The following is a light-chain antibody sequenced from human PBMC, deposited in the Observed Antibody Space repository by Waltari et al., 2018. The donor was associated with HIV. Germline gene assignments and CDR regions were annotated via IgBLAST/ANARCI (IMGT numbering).Light chain of an antibody. CDR3: CSYAGSYTPV. J-gene: IGLJ2*01. Sequence: QSALTQPRSVSGSPGQSVTISCTGTSSDVGGYNYVSWYQQHPGKAPKLMIYDVSKRPSGVPDRFSGSKAGNTASQTISGLQAEDEADYYCCSYAGSYTPVFGGGTKLTVL. CDR1: SSDVGGYNY. V-gene: IGLV2-11*01. CDR2: DVS.